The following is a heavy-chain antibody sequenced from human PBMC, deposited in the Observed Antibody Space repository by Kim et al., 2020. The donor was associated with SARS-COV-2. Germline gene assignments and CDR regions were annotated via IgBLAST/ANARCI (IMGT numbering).Heavy chain of an antibody. CDR2: INQDGSED. Sequence: GGSLRLSCAASGFNFRSFCMTWVRQAPGKGLEWVATINQDGSEDYYVDSVKGRFTISRDNAKNSLFLQMNSLRAEDTAIYYCARLYYLDGSIYRQFDYWGQGTLVIVSS. V-gene: IGHV3-7*03. CDR3: ARLYYLDGSIYRQFDY. CDR1: GFNFRSFC. D-gene: IGHD3-22*01. J-gene: IGHJ4*02.